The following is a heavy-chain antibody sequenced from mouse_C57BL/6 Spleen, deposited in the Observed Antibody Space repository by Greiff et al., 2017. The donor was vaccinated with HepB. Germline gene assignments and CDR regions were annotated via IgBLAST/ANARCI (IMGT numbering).Heavy chain of an antibody. J-gene: IGHJ3*01. CDR2: IDPNSGGT. CDR3: ARGGAAQATFRFAY. D-gene: IGHD3-2*02. V-gene: IGHV1-72*01. Sequence: QVHVKQPGAELVKPGASVKLSCKASGYTFTSYWMHWVKQRPGRGLEWIGRIDPNSGGTKYNEKFKSKATLTVDKPSSTAYMQLSSLTSEDSAVYYCARGGAAQATFRFAYWGQGTLVTVSA. CDR1: GYTFTSYW.